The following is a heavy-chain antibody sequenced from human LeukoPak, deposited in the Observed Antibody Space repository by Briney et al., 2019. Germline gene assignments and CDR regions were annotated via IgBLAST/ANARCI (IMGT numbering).Heavy chain of an antibody. CDR3: ARAEDTAMILVY. CDR1: GFTFSSYS. Sequence: GGSPRLSCAASGFTFSSYSMNWVRQAPGKGLEWVSSISSSSSYIYYADSVKGRFTISRDNAKNSLYLQMNSLRAEDTAVYYCARAEDTAMILVYWGQGTLVTVSS. D-gene: IGHD5-18*01. CDR2: ISSSSSYI. V-gene: IGHV3-21*01. J-gene: IGHJ4*02.